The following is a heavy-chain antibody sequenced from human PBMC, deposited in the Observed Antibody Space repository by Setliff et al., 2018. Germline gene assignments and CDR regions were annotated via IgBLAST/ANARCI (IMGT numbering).Heavy chain of an antibody. Sequence: SETLSLTCTVCGASFSDYYWGWIRQPPGKGLEWIAEINHSGTTNYDPSLEGRISISVDTSKRQFSLKLTSVTAADMAVYFCARHLLVQGTYHFDYWGQGSPVTVSS. CDR3: ARHLLVQGTYHFDY. CDR2: INHSGTT. J-gene: IGHJ4*02. CDR1: GASFSDYY. D-gene: IGHD3-10*01. V-gene: IGHV4-34*01.